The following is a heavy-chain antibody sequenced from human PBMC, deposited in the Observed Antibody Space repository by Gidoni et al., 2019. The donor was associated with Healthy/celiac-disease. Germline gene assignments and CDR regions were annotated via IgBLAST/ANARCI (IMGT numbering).Heavy chain of an antibody. CDR1: GYTFTSNG. J-gene: IGHJ6*02. CDR2: ISAYYGNA. V-gene: IGHV1-18*01. D-gene: IGHD2-2*01. Sequence: QVQLVQSGAEVKKPGASVKVSCKASGYTFTSNGISRVRQAPGQGLEGVGWISAYYGNAIYAQKLQSRVTMTTDTSTSTAYMDLRSLRSVDTAGYCCVYGLVGYCTRTSCLWAEYYYYGMDVWGQGTTVTVSS. CDR3: VYGLVGYCTRTSCLWAEYYYYGMDV.